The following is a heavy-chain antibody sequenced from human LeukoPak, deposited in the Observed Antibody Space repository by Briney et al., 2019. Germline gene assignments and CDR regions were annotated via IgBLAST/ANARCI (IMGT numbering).Heavy chain of an antibody. Sequence: PGGSLRLSCAASGFTFSSYWMSWVRQAPGKGLEWVANIKQDGSEKYYADSVKGRSTISRDSAKNSLYLQMNSLRAEDTAVYYCARAAVYLYYYYYMDVWGKGTTVTVSS. V-gene: IGHV3-7*01. D-gene: IGHD2-2*01. CDR1: GFTFSSYW. CDR2: IKQDGSEK. J-gene: IGHJ6*03. CDR3: ARAAVYLYYYYYMDV.